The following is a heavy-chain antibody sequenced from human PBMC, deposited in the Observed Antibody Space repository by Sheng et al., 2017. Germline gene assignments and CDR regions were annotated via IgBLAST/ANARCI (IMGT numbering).Heavy chain of an antibody. Sequence: QITLKESGPTLVKPTQTLTLTCTFSGFSLSTSGVGVGWIRQPPGKALEWLALIYWNDDKRYSPSLKSRLTITKDTSKNQVVLTMTNMDPVDTATYYCAHHTVEMATMSPLDAFDIWGQGTMVTVSS. CDR3: AHHTVEMATMSPLDAFDI. V-gene: IGHV2-5*01. CDR2: IYWNDDK. D-gene: IGHD5-12*01. J-gene: IGHJ3*02. CDR1: GFSLSTSGVG.